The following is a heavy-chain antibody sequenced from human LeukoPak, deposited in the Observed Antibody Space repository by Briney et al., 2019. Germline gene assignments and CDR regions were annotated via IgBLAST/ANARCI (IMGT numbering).Heavy chain of an antibody. CDR3: AHGSMYQLDY. Sequence: GGSLKLSCAASGFSFSSHGMSWVRQAPGKGLEWVSGIIGGAGGTYYADSVKGRFTISRDNAKNTLYLQMNSLRAEDTAVYYCAHGSMYQLDYWGQGTLVTVSS. V-gene: IGHV3-23*01. CDR2: IIGGAGGT. J-gene: IGHJ4*02. D-gene: IGHD2-2*01. CDR1: GFSFSSHG.